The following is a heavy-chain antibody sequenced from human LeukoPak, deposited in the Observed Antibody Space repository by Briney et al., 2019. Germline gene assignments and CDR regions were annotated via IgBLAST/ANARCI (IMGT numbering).Heavy chain of an antibody. CDR1: AGSISSGNYY. CDR2: IYTSGST. D-gene: IGHD2-15*01. J-gene: IGHJ5*02. Sequence: SQTLSLTCTVSAGSISSGNYYWSWIRQPAGKGLEWIGRIYTSGSTNYNPSLKSRVTISVDTSKNRFSLKLSSVTAADTAEYYCAREPRLLRNWFDPWGQGTLVTVSS. CDR3: AREPRLLRNWFDP. V-gene: IGHV4-61*02.